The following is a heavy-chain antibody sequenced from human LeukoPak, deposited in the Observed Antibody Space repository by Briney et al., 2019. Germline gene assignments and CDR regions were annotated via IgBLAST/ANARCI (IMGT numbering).Heavy chain of an antibody. D-gene: IGHD3-16*01. Sequence: GGSLTLSCAASGFTLSSYWMNWVRQAPGKGLEWVANIKQDGSEKYYVDSVKGRFTISRDNAKNSLYLQMNSLRAEDTAVYYCARGGGLWGQGTLVTVSS. V-gene: IGHV3-7*01. CDR2: IKQDGSEK. CDR3: ARGGGL. J-gene: IGHJ4*02. CDR1: GFTLSSYW.